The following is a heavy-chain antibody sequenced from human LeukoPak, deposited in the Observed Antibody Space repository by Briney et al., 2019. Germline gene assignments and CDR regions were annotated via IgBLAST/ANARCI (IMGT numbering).Heavy chain of an antibody. CDR2: ISNSAGST. Sequence: GGSLRLSCAASGFTFSSYAMSWVRQAPGKGLEWVSGISNSAGSTYYADSVKGRFTISRDNSKTMLYLQMNSLRADDTAVYYCATERALWGQGTLVTVSS. CDR3: ATERAL. CDR1: GFTFSSYA. V-gene: IGHV3-23*01. J-gene: IGHJ4*02.